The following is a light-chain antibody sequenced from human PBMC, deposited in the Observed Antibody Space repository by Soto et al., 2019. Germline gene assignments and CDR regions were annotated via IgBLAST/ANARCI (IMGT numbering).Light chain of an antibody. Sequence: QSALTQPPSASGSHGQSVTISCTGTSSDVGGYNYVSCYQQYPGRAPQLMIYEVTKRPSGVPDRFSGSKSANTASLTVSGLHAVDEGDYYCSSYAASNNFYFVFGGGTKVTVL. CDR2: EVT. V-gene: IGLV2-8*01. CDR1: SSDVGGYNY. CDR3: SSYAASNNFYFV. J-gene: IGLJ3*02.